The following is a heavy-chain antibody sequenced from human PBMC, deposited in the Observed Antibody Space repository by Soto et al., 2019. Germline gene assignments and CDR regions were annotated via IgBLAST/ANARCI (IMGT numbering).Heavy chain of an antibody. D-gene: IGHD5-12*01. Sequence: SETLSLTCTVSGGSISSYYWSWIRQPPGKGLEWIGYIYYSGSTNYNPSLKSRVTISVDTSKNQFSLKLSSVTAADTAVYYCARGGEYSGYDLGAFDIWGQGTMVTVSS. J-gene: IGHJ3*02. CDR3: ARGGEYSGYDLGAFDI. CDR2: IYYSGST. V-gene: IGHV4-59*01. CDR1: GGSISSYY.